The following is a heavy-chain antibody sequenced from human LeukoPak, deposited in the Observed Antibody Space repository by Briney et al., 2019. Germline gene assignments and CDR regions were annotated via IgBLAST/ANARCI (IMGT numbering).Heavy chain of an antibody. D-gene: IGHD3-3*01. CDR1: GFTFSSYW. J-gene: IGHJ4*02. V-gene: IGHV3-7*04. Sequence: GGSLRLSCAASGFTFSSYWMSWVRQAPGKGLEWVANIKQDGSEKYYVDSVKGRFTISRDNAKNSLYLQMNSLRAEDTAVYYCARGGQYYDFWSGSLFDYWGQGTLVTVSS. CDR2: IKQDGSEK. CDR3: ARGGQYYDFWSGSLFDY.